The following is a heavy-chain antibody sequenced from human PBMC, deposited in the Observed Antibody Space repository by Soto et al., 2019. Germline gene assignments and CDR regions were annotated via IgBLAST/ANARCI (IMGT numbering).Heavy chain of an antibody. CDR3: ARDQPGYSYGYGLGY. V-gene: IGHV3-21*01. J-gene: IGHJ4*02. CDR1: GFTFSSYS. D-gene: IGHD5-18*01. CDR2: ISSSSSYI. Sequence: EVQLVESGGGLVKPGGSLRLSCAASGFTFSSYSMNWVRQAPGKGLEWVSSISSSSSYIYYADSVKGRFTISRHNAKNSLSLQMNSPRAEDTAVYYCARDQPGYSYGYGLGYWGQGTLVTVSS.